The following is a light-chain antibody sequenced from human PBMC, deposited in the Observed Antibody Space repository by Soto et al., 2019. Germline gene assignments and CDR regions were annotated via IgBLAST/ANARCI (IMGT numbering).Light chain of an antibody. J-gene: IGKJ3*01. CDR3: QQYNNWLLFT. CDR2: GAS. V-gene: IGKV3-15*01. CDR1: QSVSSN. Sequence: EIVMTQSPATLSVSPGERATLSCRASQSVSSNLAWYQQKPGQAPRLLIYGASTRATGIPARFSGSGSGTEYTLTISSLQSEDFAVYYCQQYNNWLLFTFGPGTKVHI.